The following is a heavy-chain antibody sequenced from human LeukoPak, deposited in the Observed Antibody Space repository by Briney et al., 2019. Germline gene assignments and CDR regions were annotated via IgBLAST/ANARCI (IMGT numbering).Heavy chain of an antibody. D-gene: IGHD3-3*01. CDR1: GGSISSSNW. J-gene: IGHJ3*02. CDR2: IYHSGST. Sequence: SGTLSLTCAVSGGSISSSNWWSWVRQPPGKGLEWIGEIYHSGSTNYNPSLKSRVTISVDKSKNQFSLKLSSVTAADTAVYYCARDEYDFWSGYYFRGAFDIWGQGTMVTVSS. V-gene: IGHV4-4*02. CDR3: ARDEYDFWSGYYFRGAFDI.